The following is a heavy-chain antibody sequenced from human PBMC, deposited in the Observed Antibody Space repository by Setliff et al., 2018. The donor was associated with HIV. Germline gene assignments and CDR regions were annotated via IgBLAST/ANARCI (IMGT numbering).Heavy chain of an antibody. Sequence: PSETLSLTCTVSGGSISSGGYYWSWIRQHPGKGLEWIRYISYSGSTYYNPSLKSRVTISVDSSKSQFSLNLSSVTVADTAVYYCARYRNYFDVGGQTQYYFDYWGQGTLVTVSS. J-gene: IGHJ4*02. CDR2: ISYSGST. V-gene: IGHV4-31*03. CDR3: ARYRNYFDVGGQTQYYFDY. D-gene: IGHD3-22*01. CDR1: GGSISSGGYY.